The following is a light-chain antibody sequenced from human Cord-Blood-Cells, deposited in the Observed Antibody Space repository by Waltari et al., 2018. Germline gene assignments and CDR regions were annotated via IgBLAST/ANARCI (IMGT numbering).Light chain of an antibody. CDR3: SSYAGSNNLV. CDR2: EVS. V-gene: IGLV2-8*01. Sequence: QSALTQPPSASGSPGQSVTISCTGTSSDVGGYNYVSWYQQHPGNSPKPMIYEVSKRPPGVPDRFSGAKSGNTASLTVSGLQAEDEADYYCSSYAGSNNLVFGGGTKLTVL. J-gene: IGLJ2*01. CDR1: SSDVGGYNY.